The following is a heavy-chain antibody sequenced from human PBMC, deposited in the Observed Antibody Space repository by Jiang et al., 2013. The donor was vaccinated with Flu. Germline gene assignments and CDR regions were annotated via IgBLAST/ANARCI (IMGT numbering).Heavy chain of an antibody. CDR3: ATDLGYSSGWNQGVGLDL. J-gene: IGHJ6*02. D-gene: IGHD6-19*01. Sequence: SGAEVKKPGASVRVSCKVSKNSFFELSMHWVRQAPGKGLEWMGGFDPEDGEKIYAQNFQGRLTMTEDTATDTAYMELRSLRSDDTAVYYCATDLGYSSGWNQGVGLDLWGQGTTVIVSS. CDR2: FDPEDGEK. CDR1: KNSFFELS. V-gene: IGHV1-24*01.